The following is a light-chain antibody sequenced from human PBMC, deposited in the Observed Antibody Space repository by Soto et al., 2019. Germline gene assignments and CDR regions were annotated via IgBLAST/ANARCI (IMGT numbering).Light chain of an antibody. CDR3: QQDGSSPT. Sequence: ESVLTQSPGTLSLSPGERATLSCRSSQSVSSSYLAWYQQKPGQAPRLLIYDASSRATGIPYRFSGSGSGTDFTLTISRLEPEDFAVYYCQQDGSSPTFGQGTKVEIK. J-gene: IGKJ1*01. V-gene: IGKV3-20*01. CDR2: DAS. CDR1: QSVSSSY.